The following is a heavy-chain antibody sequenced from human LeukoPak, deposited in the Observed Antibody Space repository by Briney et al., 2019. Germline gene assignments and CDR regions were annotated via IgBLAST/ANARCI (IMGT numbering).Heavy chain of an antibody. CDR1: GGSFSGYY. D-gene: IGHD3-10*01. V-gene: IGHV4-34*01. Sequence: SETLSLTCAVYGGSFSGYYWSWIRQPPGKGLEWIGEINHSGSTNYNPSLKSRVTISVDTSKNQFSLKLSSVTAADTAVYYCARDSYYYGSGSYYLDYWGREPWSPSPQ. CDR3: ARDSYYYGSGSYYLDY. CDR2: INHSGST. J-gene: IGHJ4*02.